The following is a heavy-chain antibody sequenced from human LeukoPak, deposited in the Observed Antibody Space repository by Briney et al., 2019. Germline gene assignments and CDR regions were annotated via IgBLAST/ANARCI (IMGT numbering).Heavy chain of an antibody. CDR1: GGSFSGYY. V-gene: IGHV4-34*01. CDR3: ARERQDY. J-gene: IGHJ4*02. CDR2: INHSGST. Sequence: SETLSLTCAVYGGSFSGYYWSWIRQPPGKGLEWIGEINHSGSTNYNPSLKSRVTISVDTSKNQFSLKLSSVTAADTVVYYCARERQDYWGQGTLVTVSS.